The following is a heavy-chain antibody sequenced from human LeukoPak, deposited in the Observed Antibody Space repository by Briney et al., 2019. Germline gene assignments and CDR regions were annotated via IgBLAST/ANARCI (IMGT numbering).Heavy chain of an antibody. V-gene: IGHV3-7*03. Sequence: GGSLRLSCVASGLTVSNHWMSWVRQAPGKGLEWVANIREERGQEYYVDSVKGRFTISKNSAKNSLYLQMNTLRVEDMAMYYCASLDTAKQPLANHWGQGTLVTVSS. D-gene: IGHD5-18*01. CDR1: GLTVSNHW. CDR3: ASLDTAKQPLANH. J-gene: IGHJ5*02. CDR2: IREERGQE.